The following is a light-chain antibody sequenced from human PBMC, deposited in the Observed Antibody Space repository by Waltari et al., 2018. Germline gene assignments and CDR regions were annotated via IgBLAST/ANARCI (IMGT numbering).Light chain of an antibody. CDR3: QQTYSIPYT. V-gene: IGKV1-39*01. J-gene: IGKJ2*01. CDR1: QSISMY. Sequence: DIQMTPSPSSLSASVGARVTITCRASQSISMYLNWYQQKPGKSTRILIYSASRLQSGVPSRFSGSGSGTDFTLTITSLQPEDSATYFCQQTYSIPYTFGQGTKLEI. CDR2: SAS.